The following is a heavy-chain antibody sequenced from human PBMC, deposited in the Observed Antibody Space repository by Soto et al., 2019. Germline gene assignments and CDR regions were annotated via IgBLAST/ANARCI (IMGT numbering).Heavy chain of an antibody. J-gene: IGHJ5*02. CDR1: GGSISSGGYS. CDR3: ARGAVTNWLDP. V-gene: IGHV4-30-2*01. Sequence: SSETLSLTCAVSGGSISSGGYSWSWIRQPPGKGLEWIGYIYHSGSTYYNPSLKSRVTISVDRSKNQFSLKLSSVTAADTAVYYCARGAVTNWLDPRGTGTLVTVST. D-gene: IGHD4-17*01. CDR2: IYHSGST.